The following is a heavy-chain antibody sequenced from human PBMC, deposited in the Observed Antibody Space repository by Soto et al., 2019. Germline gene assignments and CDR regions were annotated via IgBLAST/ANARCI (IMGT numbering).Heavy chain of an antibody. CDR2: ISSSGSTI. V-gene: IGHV3-48*03. CDR3: ARDQLAAAGTNFDY. J-gene: IGHJ4*02. Sequence: EVQLVESGGGLVQPGGSLRLSCAASGFTFSSYEMNWVRQAPGKGLEWVSYISSSGSTIYYADSVKGRFTISRDNAKNSLYVQMNSLRAEDTAVYYCARDQLAAAGTNFDYWGQGTLVTVSS. CDR1: GFTFSSYE. D-gene: IGHD6-13*01.